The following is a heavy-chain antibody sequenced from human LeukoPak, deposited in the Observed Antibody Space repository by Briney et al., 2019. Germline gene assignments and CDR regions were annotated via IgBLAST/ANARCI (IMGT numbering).Heavy chain of an antibody. J-gene: IGHJ4*02. CDR2: ISAYNGNT. D-gene: IGHD3-10*01. CDR1: GYTFTSYG. V-gene: IGHV1-18*01. CDR3: ARVIGVVRGVIIMGFDY. Sequence: GASVKVSCKASGYTFTSYGISWVRQAPGQGLEWMGWISAYNGNTNYAQKLQDRVTMTTDTSTSTAYMELRSLRSDDTAVYYCARVIGVVRGVIIMGFDYWGQGTLVTVSS.